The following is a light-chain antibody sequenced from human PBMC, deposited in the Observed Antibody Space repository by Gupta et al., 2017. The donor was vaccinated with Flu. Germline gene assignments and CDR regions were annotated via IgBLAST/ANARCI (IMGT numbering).Light chain of an antibody. CDR2: GAS. V-gene: IGKV3-15*01. CDR3: QQSAYWPRT. CDR1: QSVGNS. Sequence: PTTLSASPGERATLSCRTSQSVGNSVAWYQQKPGQIPRLVICGASTRAAGFSARFSGSGSGTEFTLTISSLQSEDVAVYYCQQSAYWPRTFGQGTKVEI. J-gene: IGKJ1*01.